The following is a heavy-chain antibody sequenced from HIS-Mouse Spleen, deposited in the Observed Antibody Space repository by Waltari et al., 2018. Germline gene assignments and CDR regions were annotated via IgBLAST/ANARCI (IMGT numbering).Heavy chain of an antibody. V-gene: IGHV3-30*03. CDR1: GFTFSSYG. D-gene: IGHD1-26*01. Sequence: CAASGFTFSSYGMHWVRQAPGKGLEWVAVISYDGSNKYYADSVKGRFTISRDNSKNTLYLQMNSLRAEDTAVYYCARESGSYGNWFDPWGQGTLVTVSS. CDR3: ARESGSYGNWFDP. CDR2: ISYDGSNK. J-gene: IGHJ5*02.